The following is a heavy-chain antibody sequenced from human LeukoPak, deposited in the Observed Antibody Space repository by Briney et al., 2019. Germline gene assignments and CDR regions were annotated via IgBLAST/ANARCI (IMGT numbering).Heavy chain of an antibody. D-gene: IGHD2-15*01. CDR3: ARAGLYCSGGSCYHFDY. Sequence: QSGGSLRLSCAASGFTVSSNYMSWVRQAPGKGLEWVSVIYSGGSTYYADSVKGRFTTSRDNSKNTLYLQMNSLRAEDTAVYYCARAGLYCSGGSCYHFDYWGQGTLVTVSS. V-gene: IGHV3-53*01. CDR1: GFTVSSNY. J-gene: IGHJ4*02. CDR2: IYSGGST.